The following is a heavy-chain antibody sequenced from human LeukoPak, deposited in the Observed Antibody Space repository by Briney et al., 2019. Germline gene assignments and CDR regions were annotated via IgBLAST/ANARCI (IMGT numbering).Heavy chain of an antibody. V-gene: IGHV3-23*01. D-gene: IGHD4-11*01. CDR2: ISRSGTNT. Sequence: GGSLRLSCAASGFTFSSHAMSWVRQAPGMGLEWVATISRSGTNTYYVDSVKGRFTISRDSSKNTLHLQMDSLRAEDTAVYYCAKDWPVSGDHYSPFDYWGQGTLVTVSS. J-gene: IGHJ4*02. CDR3: AKDWPVSGDHYSPFDY. CDR1: GFTFSSHA.